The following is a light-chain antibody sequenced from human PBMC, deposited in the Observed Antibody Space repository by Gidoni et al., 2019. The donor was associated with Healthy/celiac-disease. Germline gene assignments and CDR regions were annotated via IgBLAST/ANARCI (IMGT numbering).Light chain of an antibody. CDR1: QSVLYTSNNKNY. V-gene: IGKV4-1*01. J-gene: IGKJ1*01. CDR3: QRYYSTPWT. Sequence: DTVMTQPPDSLAVSLGERATTNCKSSQSVLYTSNNKNYLAWYQQKPGQPPKLLIYWASTRESGVPDRFSGSGSGTDFTLTISNLQAEDVAVYYCQRYYSTPWTFGQGTKVEIK. CDR2: WAS.